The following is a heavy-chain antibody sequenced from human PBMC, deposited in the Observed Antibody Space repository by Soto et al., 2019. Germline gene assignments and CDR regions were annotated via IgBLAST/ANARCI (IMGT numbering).Heavy chain of an antibody. Sequence: GWSLRLSCASSVFTFSSYAMSWVRQAPGKGLEWVSAISGSGGSTYYADSVKGRFTISRDNSKNTLYLQMSSLRAEDTAVYYCAKTMGYIVVVPAAKYYYGMDVWGQGTTVTVSS. D-gene: IGHD2-2*01. J-gene: IGHJ6*02. CDR3: AKTMGYIVVVPAAKYYYGMDV. V-gene: IGHV3-23*01. CDR1: VFTFSSYA. CDR2: ISGSGGST.